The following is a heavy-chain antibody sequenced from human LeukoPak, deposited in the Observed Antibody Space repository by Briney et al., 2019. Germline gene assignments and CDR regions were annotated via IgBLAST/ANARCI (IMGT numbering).Heavy chain of an antibody. CDR3: ARASGSSGYYQDAFDI. D-gene: IGHD3-22*01. J-gene: IGHJ3*02. CDR2: IYSGGST. Sequence: GGSLRLSCAASGFTVSSNYMSWVRQAPGKGLEWVSVIYSGGSTYYADSVKGRFTISRDNSKNTLYLQMNSLRAEDTAVYYCARASGSSGYYQDAFDIWGQGTMVTVSS. V-gene: IGHV3-53*01. CDR1: GFTVSSNY.